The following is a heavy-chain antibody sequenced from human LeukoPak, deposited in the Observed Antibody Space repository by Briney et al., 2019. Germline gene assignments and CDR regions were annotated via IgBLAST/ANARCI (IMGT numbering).Heavy chain of an antibody. Sequence: GGSLRLSCAASGFTFTSYAMSWVRQAPGKGLEWVSGISAGGGSTYYADSVKGRFTISGDNSKNTLYLQMNSLRAEDTAVYYCAKENWAYNWKYDSSASGIKYWGQGTLVTVSS. CDR3: AKENWAYNWKYDSSASGIKY. V-gene: IGHV3-23*01. CDR1: GFTFTSYA. CDR2: ISAGGGST. D-gene: IGHD3-22*01. J-gene: IGHJ4*02.